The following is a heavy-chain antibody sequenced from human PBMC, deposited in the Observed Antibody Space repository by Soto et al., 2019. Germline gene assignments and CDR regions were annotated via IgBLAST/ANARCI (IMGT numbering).Heavy chain of an antibody. Sequence: PSETLSLTCTVSGGSISSYYWSWIRQPPGKGLEWIGYIYYSGSTNYNPSLKSRVTISVDTSKNQFSLKLSSVTAADTAVYYCGRLVATMWGPGIYYFNYGGQEPRFTVSS. CDR2: IYYSGST. V-gene: IGHV4-59*08. D-gene: IGHD5-12*01. J-gene: IGHJ4*02. CDR3: GRLVATMWGPGIYYFNY. CDR1: GGSISSYY.